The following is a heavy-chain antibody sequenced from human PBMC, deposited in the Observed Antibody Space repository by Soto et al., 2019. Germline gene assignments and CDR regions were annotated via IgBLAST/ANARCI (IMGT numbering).Heavy chain of an antibody. Sequence: GGSLRLSCAASGFTFSSYAMSWVRQAPGRGLEWVSAISGSGGSTYYADSVKGRFTISRDNSKNTLYLQMNSLRAEDTAVYYCAKDITMVRGPSVWGQGTLVTVSS. CDR3: AKDITMVRGPSV. V-gene: IGHV3-23*01. CDR2: ISGSGGST. J-gene: IGHJ4*02. CDR1: GFTFSSYA. D-gene: IGHD3-10*01.